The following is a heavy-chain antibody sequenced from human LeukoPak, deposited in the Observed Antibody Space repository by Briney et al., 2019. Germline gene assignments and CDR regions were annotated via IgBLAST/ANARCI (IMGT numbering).Heavy chain of an antibody. D-gene: IGHD2-21*01. J-gene: IGHJ4*02. CDR2: INSDGSSS. V-gene: IGHV3-74*01. CDR3: AICFSGYDY. CDR1: GLPFNSFW. Sequence: GGSLRLSCVISGLPFNSFWMHRVRQAPGEGLVWVSRINSDGSSSAYADSVEGRFTISRNDAKNVLYLHMNSLRADDTAVYYCAICFSGYDYWGQGTLVTVSS.